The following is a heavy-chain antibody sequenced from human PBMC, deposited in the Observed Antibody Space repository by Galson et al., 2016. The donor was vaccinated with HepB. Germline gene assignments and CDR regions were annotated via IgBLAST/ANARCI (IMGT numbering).Heavy chain of an antibody. CDR1: GFTFSSHW. J-gene: IGHJ6*04. V-gene: IGHV3-7*01. CDR3: ARRLSVLVIAARGWGYGMDV. D-gene: IGHD2-15*01. Sequence: SLRLSCAASGFTFSSHWMSWVRQAPGRGLEWVANIKQDGSDKHYVDSVQGRFTVSSDNARKSMFLQMESLRVDDTAVYYCARRLSVLVIAARGWGYGMDVWGKGTTVTVSS. CDR2: IKQDGSDK.